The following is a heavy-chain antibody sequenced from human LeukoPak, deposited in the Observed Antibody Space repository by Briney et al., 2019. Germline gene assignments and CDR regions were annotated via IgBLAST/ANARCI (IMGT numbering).Heavy chain of an antibody. CDR3: ARGRYYESSGYFVYYFDY. J-gene: IGHJ4*02. CDR1: GGSMSNYY. Sequence: SETLSLTCTVSGGSMSNYYWSWTRQPPGKGLDWIGYIYYRGSTNYNPSLKSRVTISLDTSKNQFSLKVNSVTAADTAVYYCARGRYYESSGYFVYYFDYWGQGTLVTVSS. CDR2: IYYRGST. D-gene: IGHD3-22*01. V-gene: IGHV4-59*01.